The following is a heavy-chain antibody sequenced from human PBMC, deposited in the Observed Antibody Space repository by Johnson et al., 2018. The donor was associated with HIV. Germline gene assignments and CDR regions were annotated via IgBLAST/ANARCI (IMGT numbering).Heavy chain of an antibody. CDR1: GFTFSNFA. CDR2: ISSSGNTI. V-gene: IGHV3-48*04. D-gene: IGHD1-26*01. Sequence: VQLVESGGGLVQPGGSLRLSCAASGFTFSNFAMNWVRQAPGKGLEWVSYISSSGNTIFYADPVTGRFTISRDNAKNSLYLQMNSLRAEDTSLYYCARVWSGSYYSNAFDIWGQGTMVTVSS. CDR3: ARVWSGSYYSNAFDI. J-gene: IGHJ3*02.